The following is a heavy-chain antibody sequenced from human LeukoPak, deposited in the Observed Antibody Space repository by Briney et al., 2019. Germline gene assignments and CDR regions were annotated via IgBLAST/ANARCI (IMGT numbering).Heavy chain of an antibody. CDR3: AKGDTGMVRRYYFDY. J-gene: IGHJ4*02. Sequence: GGSLRLSCAASGFTFSNYAMSWVRQAPGKGLEWVSVISVSGGSTYYADSVKGQFTIFRDNSKNTVYLQMNSLRADDTAVYYCAKGDTGMVRRYYFDYWGQGTLVTVSS. D-gene: IGHD5-18*01. CDR1: GFTFSNYA. V-gene: IGHV3-23*01. CDR2: ISVSGGST.